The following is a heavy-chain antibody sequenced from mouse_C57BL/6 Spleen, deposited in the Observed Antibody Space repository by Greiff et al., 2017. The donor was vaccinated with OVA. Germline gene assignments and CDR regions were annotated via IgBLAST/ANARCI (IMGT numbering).Heavy chain of an antibody. CDR1: GYSFTGYY. D-gene: IGHD1-1*01. CDR3: ARTPSSCGSIYFGY. J-gene: IGHJ2*01. Sequence: EVQLQQSGPELVKPGASVKISCKASGYSFTGYYMHWVKQSPEKSLEWIGKINPSTGGTSYNQKFKGKATLTVDKSSSTAYMQLKSLTSEDSAVYDCARTPSSCGSIYFGYWGQGTTLTVSS. V-gene: IGHV1-43*01. CDR2: INPSTGGT.